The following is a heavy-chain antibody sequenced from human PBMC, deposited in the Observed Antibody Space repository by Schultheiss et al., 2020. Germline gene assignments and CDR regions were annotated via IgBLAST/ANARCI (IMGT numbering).Heavy chain of an antibody. D-gene: IGHD6-19*01. Sequence: SQTLSLTCSVSGGSISSYYWSWIRQPPGKGLEWIGEINHSGSTNYNPSLKSRVTISVDTSKNQFSLKLSSVTAADTAVYYCARVRGYSSGVFDYWGQGTLVTVSS. CDR2: INHSGST. CDR1: GGSISSYY. CDR3: ARVRGYSSGVFDY. J-gene: IGHJ4*02. V-gene: IGHV4-34*01.